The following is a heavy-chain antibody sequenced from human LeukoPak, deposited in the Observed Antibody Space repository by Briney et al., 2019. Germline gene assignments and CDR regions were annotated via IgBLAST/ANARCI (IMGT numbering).Heavy chain of an antibody. CDR2: ISDTGDT. CDR1: EFTFRSHA. D-gene: IGHD5-18*01. V-gene: IGHV3-23*01. CDR3: AKTLFGFSYGKIDY. J-gene: IGHJ4*02. Sequence: GGSLRLSCATCEFTFRSHAMNWVRQAPGKGLEWGSSISDTGDTYYADSVKGRFTISRDNSKNTLYLQMNSLRAEDTAVYYCAKTLFGFSYGKIDYWGQGTLVTVSS.